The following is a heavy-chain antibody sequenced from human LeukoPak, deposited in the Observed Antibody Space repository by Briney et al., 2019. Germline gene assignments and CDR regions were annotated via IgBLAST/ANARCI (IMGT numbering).Heavy chain of an antibody. J-gene: IGHJ4*02. CDR1: GFTFSSYG. CDR2: ISYDGSNK. V-gene: IGHV3-30*18. D-gene: IGHD6-19*01. Sequence: QPGRSLRLSCAASGFTFSSYGMHWVRQAPGKGLERVAVISYDGSNKYYADSVKGRFTISRDNSKNTLYLQMNSLRAEDTAVYYCAKGYSSGWYALDYWGQGTLVTVSS. CDR3: AKGYSSGWYALDY.